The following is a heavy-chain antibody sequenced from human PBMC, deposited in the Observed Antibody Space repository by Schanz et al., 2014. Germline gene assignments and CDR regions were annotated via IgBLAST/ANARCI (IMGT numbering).Heavy chain of an antibody. D-gene: IGHD4-17*01. CDR3: ARSPGDFPGWFDS. Sequence: QVHLQESGPGLVKPSQTLSLTCTVSGGSISSGGYYWSWIRQHPGKGLEWIGYIYDGGSTYYNPALKSRVTISVDTSKNQFSLRLSSVTAADTAVYYCARSPGDFPGWFDSWGQGTLVTVSS. CDR1: GGSISSGGYY. J-gene: IGHJ5*01. V-gene: IGHV4-31*03. CDR2: IYDGGST.